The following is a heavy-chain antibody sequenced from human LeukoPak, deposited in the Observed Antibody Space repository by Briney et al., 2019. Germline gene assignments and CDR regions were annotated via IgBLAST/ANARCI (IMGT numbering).Heavy chain of an antibody. J-gene: IGHJ4*02. V-gene: IGHV4-34*01. CDR3: ASFRWAIGFEY. CDR2: INHSGST. D-gene: IGHD2-2*02. CDR1: GGSFSGYY. Sequence: PSETLSLTCAVYGGSFSGYYWSWIRQPPGKGLEWIGEINHSGSTNYNPSLKSRVTIPVDTSKNQFSLKLSSVTAADTAVYYCASFRWAIGFEYWGQGTLVTVSS.